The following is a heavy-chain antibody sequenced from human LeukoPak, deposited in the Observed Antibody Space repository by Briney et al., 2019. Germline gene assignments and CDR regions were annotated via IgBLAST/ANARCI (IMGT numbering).Heavy chain of an antibody. D-gene: IGHD4-17*01. Sequence: PGGSLRLSCAASGFTFSSYGMPWVRQAPGKGLEWVAFIRYDGSNKYYADSVKGRFTISRDNSKNTLYLQMNSLRAEDTAVYYCASRGGMTTVTPFVYWGQGTLVTVSS. CDR1: GFTFSSYG. V-gene: IGHV3-30*02. J-gene: IGHJ4*02. CDR2: IRYDGSNK. CDR3: ASRGGMTTVTPFVY.